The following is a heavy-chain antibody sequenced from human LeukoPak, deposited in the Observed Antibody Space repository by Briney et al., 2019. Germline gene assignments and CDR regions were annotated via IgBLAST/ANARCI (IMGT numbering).Heavy chain of an antibody. CDR2: IKQDGSVI. D-gene: IGHD5-24*01. Sequence: PGGSLRLSCAASGFSLSTHWMSWFRQAPGKGLEWVALIKQDGSVIHYVDSVKGRFTISRDNAKNSLSLQMNSLRADDTAVYYCAGDEGWTFDIWGQGTKVTVSS. V-gene: IGHV3-7*01. CDR3: AGDEGWTFDI. J-gene: IGHJ3*02. CDR1: GFSLSTHW.